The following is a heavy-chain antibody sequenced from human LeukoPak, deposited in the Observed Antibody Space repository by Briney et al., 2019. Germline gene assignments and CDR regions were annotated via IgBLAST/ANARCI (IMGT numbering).Heavy chain of an antibody. CDR1: GYTFTSYG. D-gene: IGHD3-9*01. Sequence: GASVKVSCKASGYTFTSYGISWVRQAPGQGLEWTGWISAYNGNTNYAQKLQGRVTMTTDTSTSTAYMELRSLRSDDTAVYYCARGSYFDWHDAFDIWGQGTMVTVSS. J-gene: IGHJ3*02. V-gene: IGHV1-18*04. CDR2: ISAYNGNT. CDR3: ARGSYFDWHDAFDI.